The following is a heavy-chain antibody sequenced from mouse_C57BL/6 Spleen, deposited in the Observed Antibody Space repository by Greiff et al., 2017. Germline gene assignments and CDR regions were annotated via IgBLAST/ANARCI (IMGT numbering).Heavy chain of an antibody. CDR3: VSGWLLLDYAMDY. V-gene: IGHV10-1*01. Sequence: EVMLVESGGGLVQPKGSLKLSCAASGFSFNTYAMNWVRQAPGKGLEWVARIRSKSNNYATYYADSVKDRFTISRDDSESMLYLQMNNLKTEDTAMYYCVSGWLLLDYAMDYWGQGTSVTVSS. J-gene: IGHJ4*01. CDR1: GFSFNTYA. CDR2: IRSKSNNYAT. D-gene: IGHD2-3*01.